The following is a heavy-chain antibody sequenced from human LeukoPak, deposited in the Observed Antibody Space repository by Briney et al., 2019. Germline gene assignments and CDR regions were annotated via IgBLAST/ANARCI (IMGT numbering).Heavy chain of an antibody. V-gene: IGHV4-34*01. CDR2: INHSGST. CDR3: ARGHSRRAYYYYYMDV. CDR1: GGSFSGYY. J-gene: IGHJ6*03. Sequence: SETLSLTWAVYGGSFSGYYWSWIRQPAGKGLEWIGEINHSGSTNYNPSLKSRVTISVDTSKNQFSLKLSSVTAADTAVYYCARGHSRRAYYYYYMDVWGKGTTVTVSS.